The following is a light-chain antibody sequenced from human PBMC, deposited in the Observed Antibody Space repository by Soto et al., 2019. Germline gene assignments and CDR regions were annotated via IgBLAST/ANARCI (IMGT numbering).Light chain of an antibody. CDR2: AAS. V-gene: IGKV1-27*01. Sequence: DIQMTQSPSSLSASVGDRVTITCRANQGIGNYLAWYQQKPGKVPKLLIYAASTLLSGVPSRFSGSGSGTDFSLTISSLQPEDVAAYFCQKYSSAPFTFGPGTKVEIK. J-gene: IGKJ3*01. CDR3: QKYSSAPFT. CDR1: QGIGNY.